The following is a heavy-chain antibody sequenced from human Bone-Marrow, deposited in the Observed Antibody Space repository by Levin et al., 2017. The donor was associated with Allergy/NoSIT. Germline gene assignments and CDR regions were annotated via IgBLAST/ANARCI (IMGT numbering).Heavy chain of an antibody. V-gene: IGHV3-9*01. J-gene: IGHJ4*02. CDR1: GFTFDDFA. CDR3: VRASAYSSSVVAYDH. Sequence: GGSLRLSCAASGFTFDDFAMHWVRQPPGKGLEWVSGISWNGGSIAYADSVKGRFTMSRDNAKNSLYLQMNSLRPEDTALYFCVRASAYSSSVVAYDHWGQGTLVTVSS. CDR2: ISWNGGSI. D-gene: IGHD6-6*01.